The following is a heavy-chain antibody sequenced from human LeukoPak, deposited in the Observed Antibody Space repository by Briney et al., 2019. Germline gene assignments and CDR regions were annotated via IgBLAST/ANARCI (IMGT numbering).Heavy chain of an antibody. D-gene: IGHD1-1*01. J-gene: IGHJ4*02. CDR3: TTVTTLEPFDY. Sequence: PGGSLRLSCAASGFTFSNGWMSWVRQAPGKGLEWVGRIKSKTDGGTTDYAAPVKGRFTISRDDSKNTLYLQTNSLKTEDTAVYYCTTVTTLEPFDYWGQGTLVTVSS. CDR2: IKSKTDGGTT. CDR1: GFTFSNGW. V-gene: IGHV3-15*01.